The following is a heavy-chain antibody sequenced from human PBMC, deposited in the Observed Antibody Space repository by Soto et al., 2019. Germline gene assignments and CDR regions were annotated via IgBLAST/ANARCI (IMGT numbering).Heavy chain of an antibody. V-gene: IGHV3-23*01. J-gene: IGHJ4*02. CDR2: ISGSGGST. D-gene: IGHD3-10*01. Sequence: GGSLRLSCAASGFTFSSYAMTWVRQAPGKGLEWVSGISGSGGSTYYADSVKGRFTISRDNSKNTLYLQMNSLRAEDTAVYYCARDLADYGSGSYYFDYWGQGTLVTV. CDR3: ARDLADYGSGSYYFDY. CDR1: GFTFSSYA.